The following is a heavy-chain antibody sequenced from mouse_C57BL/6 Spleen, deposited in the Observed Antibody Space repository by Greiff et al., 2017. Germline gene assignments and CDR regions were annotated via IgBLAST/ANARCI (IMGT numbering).Heavy chain of an antibody. V-gene: IGHV1-69*01. CDR1: GYTFTSYW. CDR2: IDPSDSYT. J-gene: IGHJ2*01. CDR3: ASCDLRLGGKYFDY. Sequence: QVQLQQPGAELVMPGASVKLSCKASGYTFTSYWMHWVKQRPGQGLEWIGEIDPSDSYTNYNQKFKGKSTLTVDKSSSTAYMQLSSLTSEDSAVYYCASCDLRLGGKYFDYWGQGTTRTVSS. D-gene: IGHD3-3*01.